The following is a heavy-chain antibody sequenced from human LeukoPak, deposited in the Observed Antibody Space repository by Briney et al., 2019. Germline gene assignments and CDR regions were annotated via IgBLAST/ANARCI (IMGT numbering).Heavy chain of an antibody. CDR1: GFTFSNAW. Sequence: GGSLRLSCAASGFTFSNAWMSWXRQAPGKGLEXXXXXXXXXXXXXTDYAAPVXGRFTIXRDDSKNTLYLQMNSLKTEDTAVYYCXTXAHYYYDSSGYSAWFAEYFQHWGQGTLVTVSS. D-gene: IGHD3-22*01. J-gene: IGHJ1*01. CDR2: XXXXXXXXXT. V-gene: IGHV3-15*01. CDR3: XTXAHYYYDSSGYSAWFAEYFQH.